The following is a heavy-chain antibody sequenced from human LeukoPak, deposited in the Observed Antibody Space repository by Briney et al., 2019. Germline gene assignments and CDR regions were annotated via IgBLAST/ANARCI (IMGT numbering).Heavy chain of an antibody. Sequence: GGSLRLSCAASGFTFNTYAMSWVRQAPGKGLEWVSSISLSGGSTYYADSVKGRLTISRDNSKNTLYLQMNSLRAEDTALYYCARKRPNYFDYWGQGTLVTVSS. J-gene: IGHJ4*02. CDR1: GFTFNTYA. CDR2: ISLSGGST. CDR3: ARKRPNYFDY. V-gene: IGHV3-23*01.